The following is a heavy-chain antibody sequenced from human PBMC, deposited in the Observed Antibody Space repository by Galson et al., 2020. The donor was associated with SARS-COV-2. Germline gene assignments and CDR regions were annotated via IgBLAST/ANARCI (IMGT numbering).Heavy chain of an antibody. CDR1: GFTFSDYF. Sequence: GESLKISCAASGFTFSDYFMSWIRQAPGKGLEWVSYISTDGSTIYYADSVKGRFTISRDNAKNSLYLQMNSLRAEDTAVYYCARTQASNYDLLTGFYRFSDYWGQGTLVTVSS. D-gene: IGHD3-9*01. V-gene: IGHV3-11*04. CDR3: ARTQASNYDLLTGFYRFSDY. J-gene: IGHJ4*02. CDR2: ISTDGSTI.